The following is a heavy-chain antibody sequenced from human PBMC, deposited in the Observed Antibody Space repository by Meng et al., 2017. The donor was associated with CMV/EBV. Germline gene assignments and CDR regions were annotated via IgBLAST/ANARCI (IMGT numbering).Heavy chain of an antibody. CDR2: ISPSFGTA. Sequence: QAHLVGRGAEGQEPGVSVQVFCKGCGGSVRSYGVGGVGQAPGEGREWMGGISPSFGTANYAQKFQGRVTITAGESTGTAYMELSSLRSEDTAVDYCARIYDSSGYYNYYFDYWGQGTLVTVFS. CDR1: GGSVRSYG. V-gene: IGHV1-69*01. J-gene: IGHJ4*02. CDR3: ARIYDSSGYYNYYFDY. D-gene: IGHD3-22*01.